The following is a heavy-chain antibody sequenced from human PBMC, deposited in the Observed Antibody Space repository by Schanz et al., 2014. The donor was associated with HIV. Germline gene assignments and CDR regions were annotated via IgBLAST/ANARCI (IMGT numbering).Heavy chain of an antibody. CDR1: GFTFSSYS. CDR3: ARGGYAARPSYYYDMDI. Sequence: QVQLVESGGGVVQPGRSLRLSCAASGFTFSSYSMHWVRQAPGKGLEWVALISYDGSNKYYGDSVKGRFTISRDNAKNTLYLQINSLRAEDTAVYYCARGGYAARPSYYYDMDIWGQGTTVTVSS. D-gene: IGHD5-12*01. V-gene: IGHV3-30-3*01. J-gene: IGHJ6*02. CDR2: ISYDGSNK.